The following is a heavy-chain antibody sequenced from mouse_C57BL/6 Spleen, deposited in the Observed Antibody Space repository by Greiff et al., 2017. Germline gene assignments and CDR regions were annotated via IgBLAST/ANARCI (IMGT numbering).Heavy chain of an antibody. CDR1: GFTFSDYG. CDR2: ISSGSSTI. J-gene: IGHJ3*01. CDR3: ARPLYEAWFAY. D-gene: IGHD2-3*01. Sequence: EVKLMESGGGLVKPGGSLKLSCAASGFTFSDYGMHWVRQAPEKGLEWVAYISSGSSTIYYADTVKGRVTISRDNAKNTLFLQMTSLRSEDTAMYYCARPLYEAWFAYWGQGTLVTVSA. V-gene: IGHV5-17*01.